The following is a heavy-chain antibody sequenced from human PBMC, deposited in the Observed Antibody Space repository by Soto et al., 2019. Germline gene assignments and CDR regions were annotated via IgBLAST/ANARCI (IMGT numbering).Heavy chain of an antibody. CDR2: IDARSNYI. D-gene: IGHD1-26*01. CDR3: VRENEMAGATSAFEY. V-gene: IGHV3-21*06. J-gene: IGHJ4*02. CDR1: GFRFNSYS. Sequence: GGSLRLSCAASGFRFNSYSMNWVRQAPQKGLEWVSLIDARSNYIYYADSVKGRFTISRDNARNSLYLQMDSLRVEDTAVYYCVRENEMAGATSAFEYWGQGTPVTVSS.